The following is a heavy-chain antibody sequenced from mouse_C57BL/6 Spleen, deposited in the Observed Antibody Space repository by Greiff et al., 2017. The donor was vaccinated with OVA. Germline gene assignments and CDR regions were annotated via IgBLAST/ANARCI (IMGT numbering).Heavy chain of an antibody. CDR1: GYTFTSYW. J-gene: IGHJ4*01. Sequence: QVQLQQPGAELVRPGSSVTLSCKASGYTFTSYWMHWVKQRPIQGLEWIGNIDPSDSETHYNQKFKDKATLTVDKSSSTANMQRSSLTAADSAVYDCARCDYYGSSVHWGQGTSVTVSS. CDR2: IDPSDSET. CDR3: ARCDYYGSSVH. V-gene: IGHV1-52*01. D-gene: IGHD1-1*01.